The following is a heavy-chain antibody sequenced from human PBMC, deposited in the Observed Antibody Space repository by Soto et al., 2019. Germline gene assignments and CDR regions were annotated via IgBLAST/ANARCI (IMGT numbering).Heavy chain of an antibody. CDR3: AKDWVGYCSGGSCED. D-gene: IGHD2-15*01. V-gene: IGHV3-23*01. CDR2: ISGSGGST. CDR1: GFTFSSYA. J-gene: IGHJ4*02. Sequence: EVQLLESGGGLVQPGGSLRLSCAASGFTFSSYAMSWVRQAPGKGLEWVSAISGSGGSTYYADSVKGRFTISRDNSKNTVYLQMNSLRADVTAVYYGAKDWVGYCSGGSCEDWGQGTLVTVSS.